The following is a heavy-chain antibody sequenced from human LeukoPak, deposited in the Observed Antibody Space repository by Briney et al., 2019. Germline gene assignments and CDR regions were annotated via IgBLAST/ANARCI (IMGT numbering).Heavy chain of an antibody. J-gene: IGHJ6*03. V-gene: IGHV5-51*01. CDR2: IYPGDSDT. CDR1: GYSFTNYW. CDR3: ARHNSWRSRTVPHYMDV. D-gene: IGHD6-13*01. Sequence: GEALMISCKGSGYSFTNYWIGWVRQMPGKGLEWMGIIYPGDSDTSYSPSFQGQLTISADKYISTAYLQRSSLKASDTAMYYYARHNSWRSRTVPHYMDVWGKGTTVTVS.